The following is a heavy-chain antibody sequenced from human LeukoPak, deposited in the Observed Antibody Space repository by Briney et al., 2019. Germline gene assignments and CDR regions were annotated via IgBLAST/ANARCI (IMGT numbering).Heavy chain of an antibody. J-gene: IGHJ4*02. CDR1: GYTLTSYD. CDR3: ARDPYQTDY. CDR2: IIPMLDIQ. Sequence: SVKVSCKASGYTLTSYDINWVRQAPGQGLEWMGRIIPMLDIQNYAQKFQGRVTITADKSTSTAYMELSSLRSEDTAVYYCARDPYQTDYWGQGTLVTVSS. V-gene: IGHV1-69*04.